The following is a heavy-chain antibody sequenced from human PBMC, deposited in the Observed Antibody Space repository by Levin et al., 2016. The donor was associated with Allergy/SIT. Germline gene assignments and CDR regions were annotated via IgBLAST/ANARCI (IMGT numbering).Heavy chain of an antibody. CDR3: ARDGAGYDILTGYYKDYYGMDV. J-gene: IGHJ6*02. Sequence: VRQAPGKGLEWIGYIYYSGSTNYNPSLKSRVTISVDTSKNQFSLKLSSVTAADTAVYYCARDGAGYDILTGYYKDYYGMDVWGQGTTVTVSS. CDR2: IYYSGST. V-gene: IGHV4-59*01. D-gene: IGHD3-9*01.